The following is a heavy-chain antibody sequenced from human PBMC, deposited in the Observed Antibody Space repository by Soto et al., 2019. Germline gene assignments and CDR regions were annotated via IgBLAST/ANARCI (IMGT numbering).Heavy chain of an antibody. CDR1: GYTFTSYY. Sequence: ASVKVSCKASGYTFTSYYMHWVRQAPGQGLEWMGIINPSGGSTSYAQKFQGRVTMTSDTSTSTVYMELSSLRSEDTAVNYCARADISGATREYFGMDVWGQAPPVTV. D-gene: IGHD1-26*01. J-gene: IGHJ6*01. V-gene: IGHV1-46*01. CDR3: ARADISGATREYFGMDV. CDR2: INPSGGST.